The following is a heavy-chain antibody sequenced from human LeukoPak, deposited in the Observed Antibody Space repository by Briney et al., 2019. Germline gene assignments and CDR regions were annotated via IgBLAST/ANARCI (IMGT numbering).Heavy chain of an antibody. D-gene: IGHD3-3*01. CDR2: ISAYNGNT. Sequence: ASVKVSCKASRYTFTSYGISWVRQAPRQGVEWMGWISAYNGNTNYAQKLQGRVTMTTDTSTSTAYMELRSLRSDDTAVYYCARDQPPYYGFWSGYAYGMDVWGQGTTVTVSS. CDR1: RYTFTSYG. J-gene: IGHJ6*01. CDR3: ARDQPPYYGFWSGYAYGMDV. V-gene: IGHV1-18*01.